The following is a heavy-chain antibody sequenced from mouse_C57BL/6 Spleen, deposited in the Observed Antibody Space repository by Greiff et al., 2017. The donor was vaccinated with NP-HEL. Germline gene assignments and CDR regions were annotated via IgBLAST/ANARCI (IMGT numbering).Heavy chain of an antibody. J-gene: IGHJ4*01. V-gene: IGHV10-3*01. CDR2: IRRKSSNYAT. CDR3: GRIGYYYAMDY. D-gene: IGHD2-14*01. Sequence: EVQGVESGGGLVQPKGSLKFSCAASGFTFTTYAMHWVRQAPGKGLEWVARIRRKSSNYATYYADSGKDRFTISRDDSQSMLYLQMNSLKTEDTAVYYCGRIGYYYAMDYWGQGTSVTVSS. CDR1: GFTFTTYA.